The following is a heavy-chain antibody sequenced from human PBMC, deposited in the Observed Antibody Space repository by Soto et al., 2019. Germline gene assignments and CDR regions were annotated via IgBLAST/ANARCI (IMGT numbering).Heavy chain of an antibody. CDR2: IYHSGST. J-gene: IGHJ5*02. V-gene: IGHV4-4*02. Sequence: PSETLSLTCAVSGGSISSSNWWSWVRQPPGKGLEWIGEIYHSGSTNYNPSLKSRVTISVDKSKNRFSLKLSSVTAADTAVYYCARKGPHLEWLLDNWLDPWGQGTLVTVYS. D-gene: IGHD3-3*01. CDR3: ARKGPHLEWLLDNWLDP. CDR1: GGSISSSNW.